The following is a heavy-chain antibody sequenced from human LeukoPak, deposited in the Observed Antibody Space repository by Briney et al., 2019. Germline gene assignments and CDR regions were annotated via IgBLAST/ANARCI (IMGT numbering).Heavy chain of an antibody. Sequence: GGSLRLSCAASGFTFSSYSMNWVRQAPGKGLEWVSFISFSGTTTYYADSVKGRFTISRDNSKNTLYLQMNSLRAEDTAVYYCAKDFLVEGATTFPFDYWGQGTLVTVSS. CDR2: ISFSGTTT. V-gene: IGHV3-48*01. CDR3: AKDFLVEGATTFPFDY. D-gene: IGHD1-26*01. CDR1: GFTFSSYS. J-gene: IGHJ4*02.